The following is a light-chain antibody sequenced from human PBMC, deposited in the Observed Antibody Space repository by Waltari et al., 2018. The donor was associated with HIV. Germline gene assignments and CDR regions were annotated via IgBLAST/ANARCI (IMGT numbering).Light chain of an antibody. CDR2: DAS. J-gene: IGKJ4*01. V-gene: IGKV1-33*01. CDR3: QQYLEGPPT. Sequence: DIEMIQSPPSLSGFVGDRVTFTCQASRDINKYLNWYVQKPGKAPKLLIFDASIVEAGVPSRFSGSRSGTDFTVTIDGLQPEDIGTYFCQQYLEGPPTFGGGTKVQIK. CDR1: RDINKY.